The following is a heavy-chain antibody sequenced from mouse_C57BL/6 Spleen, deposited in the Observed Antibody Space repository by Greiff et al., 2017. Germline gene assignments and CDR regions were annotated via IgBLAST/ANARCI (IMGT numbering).Heavy chain of an antibody. D-gene: IGHD4-1*01. CDR2: IDPSDSYT. J-gene: IGHJ2*01. CDR3: ARGLGRDFDY. V-gene: IGHV1-69*01. Sequence: QVQLQQPGAELVMPGASVKLSCKASGYTFTSYWMHWVKQRPGQGLEWIGEIDPSDSYTNYNQKFKGKSTLTVDKSSSTAYMQLSSLTSEDSAVYYCARGLGRDFDYGGKGTTLTVSS. CDR1: GYTFTSYW.